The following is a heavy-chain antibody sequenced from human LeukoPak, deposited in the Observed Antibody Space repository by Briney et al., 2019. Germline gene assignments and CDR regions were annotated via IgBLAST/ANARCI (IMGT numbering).Heavy chain of an antibody. J-gene: IGHJ6*03. V-gene: IGHV4-4*02. CDR1: GGSISSSNW. CDR2: INHSGST. CDR3: ARSLLWFGESYMDV. D-gene: IGHD3-10*01. Sequence: SETLSLTCAVSGGSISSSNWWNWVRQPPGKGLEWIGEINHSGSTNYNPSLKSRVTISVDTSKNQFSLKLSSVTAADTAVYYCARSLLWFGESYMDVWGKGTTVTISS.